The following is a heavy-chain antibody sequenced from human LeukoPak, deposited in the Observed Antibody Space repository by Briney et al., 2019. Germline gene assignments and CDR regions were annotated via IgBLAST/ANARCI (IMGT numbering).Heavy chain of an antibody. CDR1: GYTFTGYH. V-gene: IGHV1-2*02. J-gene: IGHJ3*02. CDR3: ARVPYFVVVPAAMGMGAFDI. D-gene: IGHD2-2*01. CDR2: INPNSGGT. Sequence: GASVKVSCKASGYTFTGYHIHWVRQAPGQGLEWMGWINPNSGGTNYAQKFQGRVTMTRDTSISTAYMELSRLRSDDTAVYYCARVPYFVVVPAAMGMGAFDIWGQGTMVTVSS.